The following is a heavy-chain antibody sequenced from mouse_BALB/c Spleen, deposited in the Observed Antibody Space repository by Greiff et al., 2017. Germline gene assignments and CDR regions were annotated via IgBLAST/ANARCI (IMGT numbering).Heavy chain of an antibody. CDR3: ARDDVDAMDY. J-gene: IGHJ4*01. Sequence: EVQLQESGPGLVKPSQSLSLTCSVTGYSITSGYYCNWIRQFPGNKLEWMGYISYDGSNNYNPSLKNRISITRDTSKNQFFLKLNSVTTEDTATYYCARDDVDAMDYWGQGTSVTVSS. CDR1: GYSITSGYY. CDR2: ISYDGSN. V-gene: IGHV3-6*02.